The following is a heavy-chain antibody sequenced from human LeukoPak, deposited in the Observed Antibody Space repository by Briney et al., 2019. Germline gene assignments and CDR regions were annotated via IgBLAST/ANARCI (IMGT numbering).Heavy chain of an antibody. CDR3: AREYSSSSWFDP. CDR1: GYTFTSYD. D-gene: IGHD6-6*01. J-gene: IGHJ5*02. V-gene: IGHV1-8*01. Sequence: GASVKVSCKASGYTFTSYDINWVRQATGQGLEWMGWMNPNSGDTGYAQKFQGRVTMTRDTSISTAYMELSRLRSDDTAVYYCAREYSSSSWFDPWGQGTLVTVSS. CDR2: MNPNSGDT.